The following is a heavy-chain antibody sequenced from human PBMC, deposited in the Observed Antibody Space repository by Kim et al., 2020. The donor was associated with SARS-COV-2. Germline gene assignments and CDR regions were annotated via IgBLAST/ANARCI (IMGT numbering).Heavy chain of an antibody. CDR2: ISGSGGST. V-gene: IGHV3-23*01. D-gene: IGHD5-18*01. Sequence: GGSLRLSCAASGFTFSSYAMSWVRQAPGKGLEWVSAISGSGGSTYYADSVKGRFTISRDNSKNTLYLQMNSLRAEDTAVYYCAKADGYSYGYEYYFDYWGQGTLVTVSS. CDR1: GFTFSSYA. J-gene: IGHJ4*02. CDR3: AKADGYSYGYEYYFDY.